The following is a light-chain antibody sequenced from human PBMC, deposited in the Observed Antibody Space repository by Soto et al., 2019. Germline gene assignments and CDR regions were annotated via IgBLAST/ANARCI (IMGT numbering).Light chain of an antibody. Sequence: QSVLTQPASVSGSPGQSITISCTGTSGDIGSYNRVSWYQQHPGKAPKLIIYEVTDRPSGVSNRFSGSKSGSTASLTISGLQAEDEAEYYCSSYTNINTRACVFGTGTKV. CDR2: EVT. V-gene: IGLV2-14*01. J-gene: IGLJ1*01. CDR3: SSYTNINTRACV. CDR1: SGDIGSYNR.